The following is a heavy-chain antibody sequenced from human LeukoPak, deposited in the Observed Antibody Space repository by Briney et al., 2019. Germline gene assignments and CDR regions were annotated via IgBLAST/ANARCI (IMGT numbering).Heavy chain of an antibody. D-gene: IGHD5-18*01. J-gene: IGHJ4*02. CDR3: ARHRIADTAMGKSEDLDY. CDR2: IYPGDSDT. V-gene: IGHV5-51*01. CDR1: GYSFTSYW. Sequence: GESPKISCKGSGYSFTSYWIGWVRQMPGKGLEWMGIIYPGDSDTRYSPSFQGQVTTSADKSISTAYLQWSSLKASDTAMYYCARHRIADTAMGKSEDLDYWGQGTLVTVSS.